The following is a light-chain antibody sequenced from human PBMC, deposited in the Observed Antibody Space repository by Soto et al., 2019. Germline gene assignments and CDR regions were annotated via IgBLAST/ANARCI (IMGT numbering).Light chain of an antibody. CDR1: SSDVGSYNL. V-gene: IGLV2-23*03. J-gene: IGLJ2*01. Sequence: QSVLTQPASVSGSPGKSITISCTGTSSDVGSYNLVSWYQQHPGKAPKLMIYEGSKRPSGVSNRFSGSKSGNTASLTISGLQAEDEADYYCCSYAGSSTFHVVFGGGTKLSVL. CDR2: EGS. CDR3: CSYAGSSTFHVV.